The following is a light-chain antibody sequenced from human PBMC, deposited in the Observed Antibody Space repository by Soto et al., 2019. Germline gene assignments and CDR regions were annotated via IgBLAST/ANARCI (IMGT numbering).Light chain of an antibody. Sequence: QSVLTQPASVSGSPGQSITISCTGTSSDVGGYNFVSWYQQHPGKAPKLMIFDVSNRPSGISSRFSGSKSGNTASLTISGLQAEDEAVYYCSSYAGSSNVFGTGTKVTVL. V-gene: IGLV2-14*03. CDR2: DVS. J-gene: IGLJ1*01. CDR3: SSYAGSSNV. CDR1: SSDVGGYNF.